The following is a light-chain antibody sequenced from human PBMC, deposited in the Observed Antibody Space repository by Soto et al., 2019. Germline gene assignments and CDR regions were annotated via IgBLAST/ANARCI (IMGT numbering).Light chain of an antibody. CDR1: QSVSSSY. CDR3: HQYDSSPPT. J-gene: IGKJ4*01. CDR2: GAS. V-gene: IGKV3-20*01. Sequence: EIVLTQSPGTLSLSPGERATLSCRASQSVSSSYLAWYQQKPGQAPRLLIYGASSRATGIPDRFSGSGSGTDLTLTISRLEPEDFAVYYCHQYDSSPPTFGGGTKVEIK.